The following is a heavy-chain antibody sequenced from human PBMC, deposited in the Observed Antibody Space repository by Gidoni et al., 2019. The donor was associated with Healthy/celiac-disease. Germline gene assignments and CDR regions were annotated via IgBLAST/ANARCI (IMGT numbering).Heavy chain of an antibody. CDR1: GFTLSNYW. J-gene: IGHJ6*02. CDR2: INSDGSST. D-gene: IGHD3-10*01. CDR3: VRDLGGDSNNV. Sequence: EVQLVESGGGVVQPGGSLRLSCAVSGFTLSNYWMHWVRQVPGKGLVWVSRINSDGSSTSYADSVKGRFTISRDNAKNTLYLQMNSLRAEDTAVYYCVRDLGGDSNNVWGQGTTVTVSS. V-gene: IGHV3-74*01.